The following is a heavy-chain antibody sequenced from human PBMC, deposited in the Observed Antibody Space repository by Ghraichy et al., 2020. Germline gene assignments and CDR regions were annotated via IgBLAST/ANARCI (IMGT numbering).Heavy chain of an antibody. CDR3: AKVLSTYSSSWDHAKTFAY. J-gene: IGHJ4*02. Sequence: GGSLRLSCAASGITFSSYAMTWVRQAPGKGLEWVSTLSGSGGSTYYADSVKGRFTISRDNSKDTLYLQMNSLRAEDTAVYYCAKVLSTYSSSWDHAKTFAYWGQGALVTVSS. CDR1: GITFSSYA. V-gene: IGHV3-23*01. CDR2: LSGSGGST. D-gene: IGHD6-13*01.